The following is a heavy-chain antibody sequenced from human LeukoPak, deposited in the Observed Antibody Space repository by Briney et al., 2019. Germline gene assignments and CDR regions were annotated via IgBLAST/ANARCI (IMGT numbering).Heavy chain of an antibody. V-gene: IGHV3-74*01. J-gene: IGHJ4*01. CDR3: ARSAWPYSFAY. Sequence: GGSLRLSCAASGFTLSNYWMHWVRQAPGKGLVWASRLHSDGTSTSYADSVRGRFTISRDNARNTLYLQMHTLGAEHTAVYYCARSAWPYSFAYWGPGTLVTVSS. CDR2: LHSDGTST. CDR1: GFTLSNYW.